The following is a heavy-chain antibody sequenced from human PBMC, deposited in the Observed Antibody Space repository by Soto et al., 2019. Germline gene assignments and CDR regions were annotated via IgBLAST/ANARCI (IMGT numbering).Heavy chain of an antibody. J-gene: IGHJ4*02. CDR3: ARHGYNYGGGYFDY. V-gene: IGHV3-66*04. CDR2: IYSGGST. D-gene: IGHD5-18*01. Sequence: EVPLVESGGGLVQPGGSLTLSCAASGVTVSSNYMSWVRQAPGKGLEWVSVIYSGGSTYYADSVKGRFTISRDNSKNTLYLQMNSLRAEDTAVYYCARHGYNYGGGYFDYWGQGTLVTVSS. CDR1: GVTVSSNY.